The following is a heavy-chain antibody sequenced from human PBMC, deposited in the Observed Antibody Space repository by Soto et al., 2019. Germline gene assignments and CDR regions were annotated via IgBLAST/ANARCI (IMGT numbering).Heavy chain of an antibody. V-gene: IGHV3-30*03. D-gene: IGHD5-18*01. CDR3: XXXXXXXXXYSWGIDV. J-gene: IGHJ6*02. CDR2: ISYDGSHK. CDR1: GFTFRNYG. Sequence: QVQLVESGGGVVQPGRSLRLSCAASGFTFRNYGMHWVRQAPGKGLVWVTVISYDGSHKYYADSVKGRFTISRDNSKXXXXXXXXXXXXXXXXXXXXXXXXXXXXXYSWGIDVWGQGTTVTVSS.